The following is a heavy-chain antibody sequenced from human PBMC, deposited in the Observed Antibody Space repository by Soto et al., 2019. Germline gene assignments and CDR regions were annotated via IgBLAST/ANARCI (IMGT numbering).Heavy chain of an antibody. Sequence: PGGSLRLSCAASGFTFDDYAMHWVRQAPGKGLEWVSGISWNSGSIGYADSVKGRFTISRDNAKNSLYLQMNSLRAEDTALYYCAKDAPRSSSSSCMDVWGQGTTVTVSS. CDR2: ISWNSGSI. J-gene: IGHJ6*02. CDR1: GFTFDDYA. CDR3: AKDAPRSSSSSCMDV. D-gene: IGHD6-6*01. V-gene: IGHV3-9*01.